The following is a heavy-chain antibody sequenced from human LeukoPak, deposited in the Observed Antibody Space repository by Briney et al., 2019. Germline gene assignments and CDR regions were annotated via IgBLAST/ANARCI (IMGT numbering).Heavy chain of an antibody. Sequence: SETLSLTCTASGVSISSYYWSWLRQPPGKGLEWIGYIYYSGSTNYNPSLKSRVTISVDTSKNQFSLKLSSVTAADTAVYYCARRGIAAAGTYYYYYYGMDVWGQGTTVTVSS. D-gene: IGHD6-13*01. CDR1: GVSISSYY. V-gene: IGHV4-59*08. CDR3: ARRGIAAAGTYYYYYYGMDV. CDR2: IYYSGST. J-gene: IGHJ6*02.